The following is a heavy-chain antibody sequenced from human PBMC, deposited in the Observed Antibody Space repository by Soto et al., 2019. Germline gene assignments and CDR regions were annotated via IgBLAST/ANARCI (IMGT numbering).Heavy chain of an antibody. Sequence: RRLSWGASGFTFRSYAMHWVRQTPGKGLEWVAVISYDGSNKHYADSVKGRFSISRDNSKNMLYLQMDSLSTEDTAVYYCVRSMIIVVRLIGLDYWGQGTLVTVSS. CDR3: VRSMIIVVRLIGLDY. CDR1: GFTFRSYA. D-gene: IGHD3-22*01. V-gene: IGHV3-30-3*01. J-gene: IGHJ4*02. CDR2: ISYDGSNK.